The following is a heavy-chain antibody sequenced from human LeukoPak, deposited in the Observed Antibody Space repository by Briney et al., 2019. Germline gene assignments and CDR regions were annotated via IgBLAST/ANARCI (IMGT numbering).Heavy chain of an antibody. J-gene: IGHJ4*02. V-gene: IGHV3-21*01. CDR1: GFTFSSYS. CDR3: ARDSDPAVTTPQDY. CDR2: ISSSSSYI. Sequence: PGGSLRLSCAASGFTFSSYSMNWVRQAPGKGLEWVSSISSSSSYIYYADSVKGRFTISRDNAKNSLYLQMNSLRAEDTAVYYCARDSDPAVTTPQDYWGQGTLVTVSS. D-gene: IGHD4-17*01.